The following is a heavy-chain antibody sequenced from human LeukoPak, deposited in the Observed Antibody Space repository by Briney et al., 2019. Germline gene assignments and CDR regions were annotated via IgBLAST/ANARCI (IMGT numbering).Heavy chain of an antibody. D-gene: IGHD3-22*01. CDR1: GFTFSSYW. J-gene: IGHJ3*02. Sequence: GGSLRLSCAASGFTFSSYWMHWVRQAPGKGLVWVSRINSDGSSTSYADSVKGRFTISRDNAKNTLYLQMNSLGAEDTAVYYCAQEAYYYDSSGYYYVDAFDIWGQGTMVTDSS. CDR2: INSDGSST. CDR3: AQEAYYYDSSGYYYVDAFDI. V-gene: IGHV3-74*01.